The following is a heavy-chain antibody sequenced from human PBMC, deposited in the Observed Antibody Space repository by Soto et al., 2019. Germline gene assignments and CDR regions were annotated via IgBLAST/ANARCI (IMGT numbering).Heavy chain of an antibody. V-gene: IGHV1-46*01. CDR1: GYTFTSYY. Sequence: GASVKVSCKASGYTFTSYYMHWVRQAPGQGLEWMGIINPSGGSTSYAQKFQGRVTMTRDTSTSTVYMELRSLRSEDTAVYYCARDELLWFGTNWFDPWGQGTLVTVSS. J-gene: IGHJ5*02. CDR3: ARDELLWFGTNWFDP. D-gene: IGHD3-10*01. CDR2: INPSGGST.